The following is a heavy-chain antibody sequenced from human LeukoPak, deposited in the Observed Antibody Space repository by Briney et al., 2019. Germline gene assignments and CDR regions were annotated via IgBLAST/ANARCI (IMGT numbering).Heavy chain of an antibody. CDR2: IYYSGST. CDR1: GGSISSSSYY. CDR3: ARKQHLEPSSYYYYYMDV. V-gene: IGHV4-39*07. Sequence: PSETLSLTCTVSGGSISSSSYYWGWIRQPPGKGLEWIGSIYYSGSTNYNPSLKSRVTISVDTSKNQFSLKLTSVTAADTAMYYCARKQHLEPSSYYYYYMDVWGKGTTVTVS. D-gene: IGHD6-13*01. J-gene: IGHJ6*03.